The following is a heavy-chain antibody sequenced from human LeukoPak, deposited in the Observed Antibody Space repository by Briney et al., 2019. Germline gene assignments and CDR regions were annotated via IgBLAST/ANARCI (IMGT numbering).Heavy chain of an antibody. V-gene: IGHV4-34*01. D-gene: IGHD6-25*01. CDR1: GGSFSGYF. CDR3: ARGQFQRDY. CDR2: VNHSGRT. J-gene: IGHJ4*02. Sequence: MSSETLSLTCAVYGGSFSGYFWSWIRQPPGKGLEWIGEVNHSGRTNYNPSLKSRVTISVDTSKNQFSLNLRSVTAADTAMYYCARGQFQRDYWGQGTLVTVSS.